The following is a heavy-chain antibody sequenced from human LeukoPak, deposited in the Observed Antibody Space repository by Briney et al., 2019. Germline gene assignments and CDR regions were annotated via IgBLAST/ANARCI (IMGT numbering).Heavy chain of an antibody. D-gene: IGHD1-26*01. CDR1: AGSISSSSYS. CDR2: IYYSGST. J-gene: IGHJ5*02. Sequence: SETLSLTCTVSAGSISSSSYSWGWIRQPPGKGLEWIGSIYYSGSTYYNPSLKSRVTISVDTSKNQFSLKLSSVTAADTAVYYCARPVSVGANPTNWFDPWGQGTLVTVSS. CDR3: ARPVSVGANPTNWFDP. V-gene: IGHV4-39*07.